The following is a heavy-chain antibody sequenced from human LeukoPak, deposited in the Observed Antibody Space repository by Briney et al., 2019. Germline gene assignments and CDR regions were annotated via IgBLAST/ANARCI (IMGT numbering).Heavy chain of an antibody. CDR2: IYYSGST. Sequence: SETLSLTCTVSGGSISSSSYYWGWIRQPPGKGLEWIGTIYYSGSTYYNPSLKSRVTISLDTSTNHVSLRLSSVTAADTAVYYCATRANSETWGQGTLVTVSS. CDR3: ATRANSET. J-gene: IGHJ4*02. V-gene: IGHV4-39*07. CDR1: GGSISSSSYY.